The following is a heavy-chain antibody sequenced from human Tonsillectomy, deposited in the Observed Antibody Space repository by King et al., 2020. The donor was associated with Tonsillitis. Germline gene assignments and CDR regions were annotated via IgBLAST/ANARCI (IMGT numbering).Heavy chain of an antibody. CDR2: ISSSSSYI. Sequence: QLVQSGGGLVKPGGSLRLSCAASGFTFSSYSMNWVRQAPGKGLEWVSSISSSSSYIYYADSVKGRFTISRDNAKNSLYLQMNSLRAEDTAVYYCARGYSYGGPNYYYYYYMDVWGKGTTVTVSS. J-gene: IGHJ6*03. CDR1: GFTFSSYS. CDR3: ARGYSYGGPNYYYYYYMDV. D-gene: IGHD5-18*01. V-gene: IGHV3-21*01.